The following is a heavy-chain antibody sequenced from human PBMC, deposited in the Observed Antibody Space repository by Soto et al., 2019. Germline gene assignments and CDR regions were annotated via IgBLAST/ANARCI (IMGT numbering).Heavy chain of an antibody. CDR1: GFSLTTSGVG. J-gene: IGHJ4*02. CDR2: IYWDDDK. CDR3: AHRGRDNSNWYGVNFDY. V-gene: IGHV2-5*02. Sequence: QITLKESGPTLVKPTQTLTLTCTFSGFSLTTSGVGVGWIRQPPGKALEWLALIYWDDDKRYRPSLKSGLTRPKDTPTSHVGLTMSTKDPVDTATYYSAHRGRDNSNWYGVNFDYWGQGTLVTVS. D-gene: IGHD6-13*01.